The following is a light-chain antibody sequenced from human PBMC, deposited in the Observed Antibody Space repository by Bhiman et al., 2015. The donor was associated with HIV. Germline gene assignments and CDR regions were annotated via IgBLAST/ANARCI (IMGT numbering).Light chain of an antibody. CDR1: SRDVGGYDY. CDR2: DVS. Sequence: QSALTQPASVSGSPGQSITISCTGTSRDVGGYDYVSWYQQHPGKAPRLIIYDVSQRPSGISNRFSGSKSDNTASLTIAGLQAEDEADYYCSSYTTSNTLFGTGTKVTVL. CDR3: SSYTTSNTL. J-gene: IGLJ1*01. V-gene: IGLV2-14*03.